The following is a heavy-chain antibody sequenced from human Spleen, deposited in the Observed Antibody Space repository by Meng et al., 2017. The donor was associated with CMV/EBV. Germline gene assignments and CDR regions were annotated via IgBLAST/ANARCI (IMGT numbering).Heavy chain of an antibody. J-gene: IGHJ4*02. CDR2: IYFSGTT. CDR3: ARDIVGTNYFDY. V-gene: IGHV4-31*03. Sequence: TVSGGSISSNTYYWGWIRQPPGKGLEWIGFIYFSGTTYYNPSLKSRITLSLDTSKNQFSLKLTSVTAADTAVYYCARDIVGTNYFDYWGQGILVTVSS. D-gene: IGHD1-26*01. CDR1: GGSISSNTYY.